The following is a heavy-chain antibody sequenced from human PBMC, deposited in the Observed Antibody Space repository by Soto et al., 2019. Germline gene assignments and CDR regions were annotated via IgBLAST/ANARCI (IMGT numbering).Heavy chain of an antibody. J-gene: IGHJ4*02. D-gene: IGHD6-19*01. CDR3: ARVRQQWPVSAHYFDC. V-gene: IGHV3-30-3*01. CDR1: GFTFSSYA. Sequence: QVQLMESGGAVVQPGRSLRLSCAASGFTFSSYAMHWVRQAPGKGLEWVAIISHDGSSIYYGDSVKGRFTISRDNSKSTLYLQMNSLRSEDTAVYYCARVRQQWPVSAHYFDCWGQGTLVTVSS. CDR2: ISHDGSSI.